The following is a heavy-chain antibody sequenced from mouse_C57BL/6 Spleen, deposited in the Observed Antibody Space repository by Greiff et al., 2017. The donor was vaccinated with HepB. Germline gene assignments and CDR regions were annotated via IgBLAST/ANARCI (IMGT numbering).Heavy chain of an antibody. D-gene: IGHD1-1*01. CDR2: IYPGSGST. CDR3: ASGFFSAVVFDY. CDR1: GYTFTSYW. V-gene: IGHV1-55*01. J-gene: IGHJ2*01. Sequence: QVQLQQPGAELVKPGASVKMSCKASGYTFTSYWITWVKQRPGQGLEWIGYIYPGSGSTNYNEKFKSKATLTVDTSSSTAYMQLSSLTSEDSAVYYCASGFFSAVVFDYWGQGTTLTVSS.